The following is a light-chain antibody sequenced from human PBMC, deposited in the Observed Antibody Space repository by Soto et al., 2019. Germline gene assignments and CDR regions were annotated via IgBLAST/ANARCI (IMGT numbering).Light chain of an antibody. V-gene: IGLV2-14*03. J-gene: IGLJ1*01. Sequence: QSALTQPASVSGSPGQPITISCTGASSDVGAYNYVSWYQQHPGKAPKLMIYDVSSRPSGVSDRFSGSKSGNTASLTISGLQAEDEADYYCSSYTTSLTYVFGTGTKLTVL. CDR3: SSYTTSLTYV. CDR1: SSDVGAYNY. CDR2: DVS.